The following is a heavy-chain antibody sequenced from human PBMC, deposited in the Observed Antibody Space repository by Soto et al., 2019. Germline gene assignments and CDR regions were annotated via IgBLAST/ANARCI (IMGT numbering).Heavy chain of an antibody. CDR2: ISSSSSTI. V-gene: IGHV3-48*01. CDR3: ARHSHLDTAMGASDY. CDR1: GFTFCSYS. J-gene: IGHJ4*02. D-gene: IGHD5-18*01. Sequence: EVQLVESGGGLVQPGGSLRLSCAASGFTFCSYSMNWVRQAPGKGLEWVSYISSSSSTIYYADSVKGRFTISRDNAKNSLYLLMNSLRAEDTAVYYCARHSHLDTAMGASDYWGQGSLVTVSS.